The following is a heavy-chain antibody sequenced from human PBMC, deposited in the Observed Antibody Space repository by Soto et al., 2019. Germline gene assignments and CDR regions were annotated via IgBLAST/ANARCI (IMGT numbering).Heavy chain of an antibody. Sequence: GGSLRLSCAASGFTLSDHYMDWVRQAPGKGLEWVGRTRDKANSYTTEYAASVKGRFTISRDDSKNSLYLQMSSLKTEDTAVYYCARGLGGATNYYRLNDFWGPGTLVTVSS. J-gene: IGHJ4*02. CDR2: TRDKANSYTT. CDR3: ARGLGGATNYYRLNDF. D-gene: IGHD2-2*02. V-gene: IGHV3-72*01. CDR1: GFTLSDHY.